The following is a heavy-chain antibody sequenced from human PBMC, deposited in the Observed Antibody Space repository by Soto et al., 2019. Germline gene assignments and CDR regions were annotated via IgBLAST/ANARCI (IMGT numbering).Heavy chain of an antibody. Sequence: QLQLQESGSGLVKPSQTLSLTCAVSGGSISSGGYSWSWIRQPPGKGLEWIGYIYHSGSTYYNPPLKSRVPLSVDRSKNQFSLKLSSVTAADTAVYYCARNGATVTTWGNPNYYYFDYWGQGTLVTVSS. CDR3: ARNGATVTTWGNPNYYYFDY. CDR1: GGSISSGGYS. V-gene: IGHV4-30-2*01. D-gene: IGHD4-17*01. J-gene: IGHJ4*02. CDR2: IYHSGST.